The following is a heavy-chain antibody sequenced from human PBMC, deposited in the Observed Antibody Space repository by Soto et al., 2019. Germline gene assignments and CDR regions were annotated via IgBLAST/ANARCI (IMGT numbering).Heavy chain of an antibody. Sequence: GGVQRVCSTASLVKSVGLGGSCFRQETVQVLEWVSAISGSGGSTYYADSVKGRFTISRDNSKNTLYLQMNSLRAEDTAVYYCAKGIRNVLMVYAINFDYWAQGLLLTVHS. CDR1: LVKSVGLG. CDR3: AKGIRNVLMVYAINFDY. CDR2: ISGSGGST. D-gene: IGHD2-8*01. J-gene: IGHJ4*02. V-gene: IGHV3-23*01.